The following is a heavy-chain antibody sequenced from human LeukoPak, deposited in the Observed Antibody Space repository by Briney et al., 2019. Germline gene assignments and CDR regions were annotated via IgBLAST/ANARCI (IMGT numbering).Heavy chain of an antibody. CDR1: GGTFSSYA. J-gene: IGHJ4*02. CDR3: AREALGYCSSTSCYPFDY. Sequence: ASVKVSCKASGGTFSSYAISWVRQAPGQGLEWMGRIIPILGIANYAQKFQGRVTITADESTSTAYMELSSLRSEDTAVYYCAREALGYCSSTSCYPFDYWGQGTLVTVSS. CDR2: IIPILGIA. V-gene: IGHV1-69*04. D-gene: IGHD2-2*01.